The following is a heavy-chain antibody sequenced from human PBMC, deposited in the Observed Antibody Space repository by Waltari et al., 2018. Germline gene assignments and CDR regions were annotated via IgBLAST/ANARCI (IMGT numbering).Heavy chain of an antibody. V-gene: IGHV1-69*02. J-gene: IGHJ6*02. CDR1: GGTFSSYT. D-gene: IGHD6-13*01. CDR2: IIPILGIA. Sequence: QVQLVQSGAEVKKPGSSVKVSCKASGGTFSSYTISWVRQAPGQGLEWMGSIIPILGIANYAQKFQGRVTITADKSTSTAYMELSSLRSEDTAVYYCARGIAAAGTFYYYYGMDVWGQGTTVTVSS. CDR3: ARGIAAAGTFYYYYGMDV.